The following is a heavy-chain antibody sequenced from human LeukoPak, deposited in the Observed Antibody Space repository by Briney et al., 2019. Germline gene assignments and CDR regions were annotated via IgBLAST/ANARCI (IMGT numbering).Heavy chain of an antibody. Sequence: GGSLRLSCAASEFMFTNYVVNWVRQAPGKGLEWVSGISGSGSSTYYTDSVKGRFTISRDISKNTVYLQMNTLRAEDTAVYYCARGPNSDFWSGYSHYFDHWGQGTLVTVSS. CDR3: ARGPNSDFWSGYSHYFDH. J-gene: IGHJ4*02. V-gene: IGHV3-23*01. CDR1: EFMFTNYV. CDR2: ISGSGSST. D-gene: IGHD3-3*01.